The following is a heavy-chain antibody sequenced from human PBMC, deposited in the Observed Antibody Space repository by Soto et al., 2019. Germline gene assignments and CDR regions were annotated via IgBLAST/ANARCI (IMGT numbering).Heavy chain of an antibody. D-gene: IGHD3-22*01. CDR1: GGSISSGDYY. Sequence: SETLSLTCTVSGGSISSGDYYWSWIRQHPGKGLEWIGYIYYSGSTYYNPSLKSRVTISVDTSKNQFSLKLSSVTAADTAVYYCARDILYDSSGYNVWGQGTLVTVSS. J-gene: IGHJ4*02. CDR3: ARDILYDSSGYNV. V-gene: IGHV4-31*03. CDR2: IYYSGST.